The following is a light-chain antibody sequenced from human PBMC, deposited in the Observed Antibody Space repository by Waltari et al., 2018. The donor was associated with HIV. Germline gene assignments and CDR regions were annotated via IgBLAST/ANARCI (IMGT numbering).Light chain of an antibody. CDR2: KAS. CDR3: QQYNSYPWT. CDR1: QSISSW. V-gene: IGKV1-5*03. J-gene: IGKJ1*01. Sequence: IQMTPSPSTLSASVGDRLAITCRASQSISSWLAWYQQKPGKAPKRLIYKASSLESGVPSRFSGSGSGTEFTLTISSLQPDDFATYYCQQYNSYPWTFGQGTKVEIK.